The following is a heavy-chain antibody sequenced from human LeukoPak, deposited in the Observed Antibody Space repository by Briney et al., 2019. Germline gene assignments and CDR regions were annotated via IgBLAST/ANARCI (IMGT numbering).Heavy chain of an antibody. D-gene: IGHD3-22*01. V-gene: IGHV3-30*02. Sequence: GGSLRLSCAASGFIFSSYGMHWVRQAPGKGLEWVAFIRYDGSNKYYADSVKGRFTISRDNSKNTLYLQMNSLRAEDTAVYYCAKVGSHSSGYYYYFDYWGQGTLVTVSS. CDR2: IRYDGSNK. J-gene: IGHJ4*02. CDR1: GFIFSSYG. CDR3: AKVGSHSSGYYYYFDY.